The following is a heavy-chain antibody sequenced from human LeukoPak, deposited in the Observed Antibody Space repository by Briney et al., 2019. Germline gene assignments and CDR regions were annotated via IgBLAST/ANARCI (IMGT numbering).Heavy chain of an antibody. Sequence: ASVKVSCKASGYTFTSYDINWVRQATGQGLEWMGWMNPNSGNTGYAQKFQGRVTMTRNTSISTAYMELSSLRSEDTAVYYCAKIGGPEELKQLPSGYYYYYMDVWGKGTTVTVSS. D-gene: IGHD6-6*01. CDR3: AKIGGPEELKQLPSGYYYYYMDV. CDR2: MNPNSGNT. V-gene: IGHV1-8*01. CDR1: GYTFTSYD. J-gene: IGHJ6*03.